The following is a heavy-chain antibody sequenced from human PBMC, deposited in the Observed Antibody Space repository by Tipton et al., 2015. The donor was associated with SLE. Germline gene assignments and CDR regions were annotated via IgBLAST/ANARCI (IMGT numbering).Heavy chain of an antibody. CDR2: FNHTGST. V-gene: IGHV4-34*01. J-gene: IGHJ6*03. D-gene: IGHD2-15*01. CDR1: GGSLTGYV. CDR3: ARGVAGYYFYYYMDV. Sequence: TLSLTCAVYGGSLTGYVWSWIRQPPGRGLEWIGGFNHTGSTNYNPSLKSRVTISVDTSKNQLSLKLTSGTAADAAIYYCARGVAGYYFYYYMDVWGKGTTVTISS.